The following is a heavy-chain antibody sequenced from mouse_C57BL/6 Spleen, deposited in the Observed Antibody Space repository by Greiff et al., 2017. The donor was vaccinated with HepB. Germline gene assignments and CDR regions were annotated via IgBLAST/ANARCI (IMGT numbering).Heavy chain of an antibody. J-gene: IGHJ4*01. V-gene: IGHV1-22*01. CDR1: GYTFTDYN. Sequence: EVQLQQSGPELVKPGASVKMSCKASGYTFTDYNMHWVKQSHGKSLEWIGYINPNNGGTSYNQKFKGKATLTVNKSSRTAYMELRSLTSEDSAVYYCARTPRSYYGSSYYAMDYWGQGTSVTVSS. CDR2: INPNNGGT. D-gene: IGHD1-1*01. CDR3: ARTPRSYYGSSYYAMDY.